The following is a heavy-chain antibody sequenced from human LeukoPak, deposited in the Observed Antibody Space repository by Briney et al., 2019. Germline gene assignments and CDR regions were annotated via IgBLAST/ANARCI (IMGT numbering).Heavy chain of an antibody. D-gene: IGHD5-18*01. J-gene: IGHJ4*02. CDR3: ARAMGWLRRGYSYDY. CDR1: GGSVSGYY. CDR2: INHSGST. Sequence: PSETLSLNCDAYGGSVSGYYWCWIRHPPSPGLHLIGEINHSGSTNYNPSLKSRVTISVDTSKNQFSLKLSSVTAADTAVYYCARAMGWLRRGYSYDYWGQGTLVTVSS. V-gene: IGHV4-34*01.